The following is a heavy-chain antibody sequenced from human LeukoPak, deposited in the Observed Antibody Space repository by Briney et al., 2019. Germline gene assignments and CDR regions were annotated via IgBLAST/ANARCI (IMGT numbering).Heavy chain of an antibody. D-gene: IGHD6-13*01. V-gene: IGHV3-53*01. CDR3: ASTQHRENYCYMDV. CDR2: IYTGGST. Sequence: GGSLRLSCAASGFTVSSNYMYWVRQTPGKGLEWVSGIYTGGSTFYADSVKGRFTISRDNSKNTVYLQMNSLRAEDTAVYYCASTQHRENYCYMDVWGKGTTVTVSS. J-gene: IGHJ6*03. CDR1: GFTVSSNY.